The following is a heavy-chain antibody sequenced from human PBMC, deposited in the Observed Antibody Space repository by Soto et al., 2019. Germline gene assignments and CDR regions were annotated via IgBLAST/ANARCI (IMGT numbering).Heavy chain of an antibody. V-gene: IGHV3-33*01. CDR3: ARADYGDPYYFHY. D-gene: IGHD4-17*01. J-gene: IGHJ4*02. CDR2: IWYDGSKK. CDR1: GFTFSSYG. Sequence: GGSLRLSCAASGFTFSSYGMHWVRQAPGKGLEWVAIIWYDGSKKYYEDSVKGRFSISRDNSKNTLYLQMNSLRAEDTAVYYCARADYGDPYYFHYWGQGTLVTVSS.